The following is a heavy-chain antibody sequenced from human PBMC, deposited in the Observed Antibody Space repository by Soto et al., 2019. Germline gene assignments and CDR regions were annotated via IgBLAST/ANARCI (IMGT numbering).Heavy chain of an antibody. V-gene: IGHV3-23*01. Sequence: VQLLQSGGGLVQPGGALTLSCAASGFALSSYAVGWVRQAPGKGLEWVSSINTSGGGTFYADSVRGRFTISRDNSKNALFLQMHGLRAEDTAVYYCAREWQQLTRFIVPYFYYGMDVWGQGATVTVSS. CDR1: GFALSSYA. CDR3: AREWQQLTRFIVPYFYYGMDV. D-gene: IGHD3-3*01. CDR2: INTSGGGT. J-gene: IGHJ6*02.